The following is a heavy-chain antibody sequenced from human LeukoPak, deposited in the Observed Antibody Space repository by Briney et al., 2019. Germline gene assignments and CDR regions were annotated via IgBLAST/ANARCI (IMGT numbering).Heavy chain of an antibody. CDR3: AKRAGQLDY. Sequence: GGSLRLSCAASGFTFSSYAMSWVRQAPGKGLEWVSVIYSGGNSYYADSVKGRFTISRDNAKNSLYLQMNSLRAEDTAVYYCAKRAGQLDYWGQGTLVTVSS. CDR1: GFTFSSYA. J-gene: IGHJ4*02. D-gene: IGHD5-18*01. V-gene: IGHV3-23*03. CDR2: IYSGGNS.